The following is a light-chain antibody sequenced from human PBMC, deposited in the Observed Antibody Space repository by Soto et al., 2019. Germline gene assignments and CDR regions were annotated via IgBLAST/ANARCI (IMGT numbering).Light chain of an antibody. CDR1: SSNIGAGYD. V-gene: IGLV1-40*01. CDR2: GNS. CDR3: QSYDGSLGGSVV. J-gene: IGLJ2*01. Sequence: QPVLTQPPSVSGAPGQRVTISCTGSSSNIGAGYDVHWYQQLPGTAPKLLIYGNSNRPSGVPDRFSGSKYGTSASLAITGLQDDDEADYYGQSYDGSLGGSVVFGGGTKLTVL.